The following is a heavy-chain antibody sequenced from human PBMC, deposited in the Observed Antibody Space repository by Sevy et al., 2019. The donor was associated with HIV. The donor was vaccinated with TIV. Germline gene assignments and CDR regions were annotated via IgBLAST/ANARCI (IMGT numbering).Heavy chain of an antibody. CDR1: GFTFSAYW. D-gene: IGHD1-26*01. CDR3: AQATTGRFDS. CDR2: IKANGSDK. V-gene: IGHV3-7*01. J-gene: IGHJ4*02. Sequence: GGSLRLSCAASGFTFSAYWMNWVRQAPGKGLEWVANIKANGSDKHYADSVEGRFTISRDNAKNSLYLQMNSLRVEDTAVYYCAQATTGRFDSWGQGTLSPVPS.